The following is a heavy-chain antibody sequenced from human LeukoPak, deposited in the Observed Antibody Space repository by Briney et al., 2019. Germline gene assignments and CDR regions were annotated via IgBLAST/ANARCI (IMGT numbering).Heavy chain of an antibody. Sequence: KFQGRVTMARDTSINTAYMKLSRLRSDDTAVYYCARGGVNNWFDPWGQGTLVTVSS. CDR3: ARGGVNNWFDP. V-gene: IGHV1-2*02. J-gene: IGHJ5*02. D-gene: IGHD1-26*01.